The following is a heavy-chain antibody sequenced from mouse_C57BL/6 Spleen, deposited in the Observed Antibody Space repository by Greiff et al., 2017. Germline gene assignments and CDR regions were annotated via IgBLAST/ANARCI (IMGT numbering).Heavy chain of an antibody. Sequence: VQLQQSGAELARPGASVKLSCKASGYTFTSYGISWVKQRTGQGLEWIGEIYPRSGNTYYNEKFKGKATLTADKSSSTAYMELRSLTSADSAVYFGATAQARAAWFAYWGQGALVTVAA. CDR3: ATAQARAAWFAY. V-gene: IGHV1-81*01. D-gene: IGHD3-2*02. J-gene: IGHJ3*01. CDR1: GYTFTSYG. CDR2: IYPRSGNT.